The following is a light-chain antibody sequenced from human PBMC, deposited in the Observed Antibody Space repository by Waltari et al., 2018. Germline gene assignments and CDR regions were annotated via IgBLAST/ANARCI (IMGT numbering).Light chain of an antibody. J-gene: IGKJ1*01. CDR3: QQYKTYWT. Sequence: IQMTQSPSTLSASVGDRVTITCRASQSISSWLAWYQQKPGKAPKLLIYKASTLDSGVQSRFSGSGSGTEFTLTISSLQPDDFATYYCQQYKTYWTFGQGSKVEI. CDR2: KAS. CDR1: QSISSW. V-gene: IGKV1-5*03.